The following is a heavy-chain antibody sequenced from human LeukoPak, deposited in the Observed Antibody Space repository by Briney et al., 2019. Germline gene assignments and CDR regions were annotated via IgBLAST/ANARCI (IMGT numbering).Heavy chain of an antibody. CDR3: AKDIGVVTKADVFDV. CDR1: GFTFDDYA. Sequence: GGSLRLSCAASGFTFDDYAMHWVRQAPGKGLEWVSGISWSSHNIGYAESVKGRFTISRDNAKNSLYLQMNSLRAEDTALYYCAKDIGVVTKADVFDVWGQGTMVTVSS. CDR2: ISWSSHNI. J-gene: IGHJ3*01. V-gene: IGHV3-9*01. D-gene: IGHD4-23*01.